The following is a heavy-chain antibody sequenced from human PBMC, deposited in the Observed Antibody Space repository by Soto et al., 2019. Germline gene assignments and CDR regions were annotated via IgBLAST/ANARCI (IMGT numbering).Heavy chain of an antibody. V-gene: IGHV2-26*01. D-gene: IGHD3-22*01. J-gene: IGHJ4*02. Sequence: SGPTLVNPTETLTLTCTVSGFSLSNARMGVSWIRQPPGKALEWLAHIFSNDEKSYSTSLKSRLTISKDTSKSQVVLTMTNMDPVDTATYYCARIQAEYYDSSGYYSYYSDYWGQGXLVTVYS. CDR1: GFSLSNARMG. CDR3: ARIQAEYYDSSGYYSYYSDY. CDR2: IFSNDEK.